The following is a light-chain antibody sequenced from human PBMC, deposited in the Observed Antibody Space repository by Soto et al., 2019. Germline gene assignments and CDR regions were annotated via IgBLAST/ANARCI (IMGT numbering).Light chain of an antibody. CDR2: DVS. J-gene: IGLJ1*01. Sequence: QSVLAQPASVSGAPGQSIAISCTGTSSDVGGYNYVSWYQHHPGKALKLMVYDVSNRPSGVSNRFSGSKSGNTASLTISGLQAEDEADYYCSSYTSSSTYVFGTGTKSPS. CDR3: SSYTSSSTYV. V-gene: IGLV2-14*03. CDR1: SSDVGGYNY.